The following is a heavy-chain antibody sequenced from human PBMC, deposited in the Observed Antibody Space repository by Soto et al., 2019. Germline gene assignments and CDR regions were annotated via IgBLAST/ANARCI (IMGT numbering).Heavy chain of an antibody. CDR2: INHSGST. Sequence: PSATLSLTCAVYGGSFSGYYWSWIRQPPGKGLEWIGEINHSGSTNYNPSLKSRVTISVDTSKNQFSLKLSSVTAADTAVYYCARGGPIVGLGYYYYYGMDVWGQGTTVT. D-gene: IGHD2-15*01. CDR1: GGSFSGYY. J-gene: IGHJ6*02. V-gene: IGHV4-34*01. CDR3: ARGGPIVGLGYYYYYGMDV.